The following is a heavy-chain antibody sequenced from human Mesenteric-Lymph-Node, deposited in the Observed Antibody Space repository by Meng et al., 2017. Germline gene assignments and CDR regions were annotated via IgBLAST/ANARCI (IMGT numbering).Heavy chain of an antibody. CDR2: IFHSGST. J-gene: IGHJ4*02. V-gene: IGHV4-39*01. CDR1: GGSISNSNFY. D-gene: IGHD5-24*01. CDR3: ARPRRWLQSEFDF. Sequence: LRLPDAGPSLGKPSESRSLTCTVSGGSISNSNFYWGWIRQPPGKGLEWIGSIFHSGSTYYNPSLKSRVTVSVDTSKNQFSLKLNSVTTADTAMYYCARPRRWLQSEFDFWGPGTLVTVSS.